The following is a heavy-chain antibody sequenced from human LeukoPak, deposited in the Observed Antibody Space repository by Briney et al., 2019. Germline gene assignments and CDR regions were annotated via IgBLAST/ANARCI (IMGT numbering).Heavy chain of an antibody. Sequence: GESLKISCKGSGYSFTSYWIGWVRQMPGKGLEWMGIIYPGDSDTRYSPSFQGQVTISAAKSISTAYLQWSSLKASDTAMYYCARAYYYDSSGYLYYFDYWGQGTLVTVSS. J-gene: IGHJ4*02. CDR2: IYPGDSDT. CDR1: GYSFTSYW. D-gene: IGHD3-22*01. CDR3: ARAYYYDSSGYLYYFDY. V-gene: IGHV5-51*01.